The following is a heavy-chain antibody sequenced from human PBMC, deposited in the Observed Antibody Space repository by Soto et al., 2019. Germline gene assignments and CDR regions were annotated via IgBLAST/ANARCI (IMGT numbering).Heavy chain of an antibody. V-gene: IGHV3-33*01. Sequence: QVQLVESGGGVVQPGRSLRLSCAASGFTFSSYGMHWVRQAPGKGLEWVAVIWYDGSNKYYADSVKGRFTISRDNSKNTLYLQMISLGAEDTAVYYCARWVVGNDYWGQGTLVTVSS. CDR2: IWYDGSNK. CDR1: GFTFSSYG. CDR3: ARWVVGNDY. J-gene: IGHJ4*02. D-gene: IGHD1-26*01.